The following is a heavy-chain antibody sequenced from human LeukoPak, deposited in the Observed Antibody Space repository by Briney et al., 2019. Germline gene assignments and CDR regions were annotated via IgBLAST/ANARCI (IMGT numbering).Heavy chain of an antibody. Sequence: NPSETLSLTCAVYGGSFSGYYWSWIRQPPGKGLEWIGEINHSGSTNYNPSLKSRVTISADTSKNQFSLTLTSVTAADTAVYYCARDRSVGVLPAPPFDFWGQGTLVTVSS. CDR2: INHSGST. V-gene: IGHV4-34*01. CDR3: ARDRSVGVLPAPPFDF. CDR1: GGSFSGYY. J-gene: IGHJ4*02. D-gene: IGHD6-6*01.